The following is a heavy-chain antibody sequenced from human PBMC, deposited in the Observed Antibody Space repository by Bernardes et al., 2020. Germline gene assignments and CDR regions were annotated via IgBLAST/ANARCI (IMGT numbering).Heavy chain of an antibody. J-gene: IGHJ3*02. Sequence: GGSLRLSCAASGFTFSSYWMSWVRQAPGKGLEWVANIKQDGSEKYYVDSVKGRFTISRDNAKNSLYLQMNSLRAEDTAVYYCARCPRYSSSWYKGAFDIWGQGTMVTVSS. D-gene: IGHD6-13*01. CDR2: IKQDGSEK. CDR3: ARCPRYSSSWYKGAFDI. CDR1: GFTFSSYW. V-gene: IGHV3-7*01.